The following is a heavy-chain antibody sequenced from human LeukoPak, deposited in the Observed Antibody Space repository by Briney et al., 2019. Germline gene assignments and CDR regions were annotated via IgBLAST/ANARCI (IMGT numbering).Heavy chain of an antibody. CDR3: ARETPPRSWYTVDY. D-gene: IGHD6-13*01. Sequence: GGSLRLSCAASGFTFSTYAMSWVRQAPGKGLEWVSAITDSGRRTYYADSVKGRFTVSRDNSQNTLYLQVNSLRGEDTAVYYCARETPPRSWYTVDYWGQGTLVTVSS. J-gene: IGHJ4*02. CDR2: ITDSGRRT. CDR1: GFTFSTYA. V-gene: IGHV3-23*01.